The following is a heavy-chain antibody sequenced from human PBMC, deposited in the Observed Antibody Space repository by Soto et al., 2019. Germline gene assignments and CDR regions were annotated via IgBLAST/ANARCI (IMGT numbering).Heavy chain of an antibody. J-gene: IGHJ4*02. V-gene: IGHV3-43D*04. CDR1: GFDFEDYA. CDR2: TNSDGTDS. D-gene: IGHD3-22*01. CDR3: AKSLDYYDSSPLAH. Sequence: PGGSMRLSCAAAGFDFEDYAMHWVRQVPGKGLEWVSLTNSDGTDSYYADSVKGRFTISRDNAKTTLYLQMDRLRPEDTALYFCAKSLDYYDSSPLAHWGQGTLVTLSS.